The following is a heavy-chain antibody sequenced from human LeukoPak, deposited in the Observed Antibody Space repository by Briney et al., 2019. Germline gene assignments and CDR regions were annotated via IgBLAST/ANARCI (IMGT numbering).Heavy chain of an antibody. V-gene: IGHV1-2*02. J-gene: IGHJ3*02. CDR1: GYTFTGYY. D-gene: IGHD3-3*01. Sequence: APVKVSCKASGYTFTGYYMHWVRQAPGQGLEWMGWINPNSGGTNYAQKFQGRVTMTRDTSISTAYMELSRLRSDDTAVYYCARDFSDYDFWSGYPTEDDAFDIWGQGTMVTVSS. CDR3: ARDFSDYDFWSGYPTEDDAFDI. CDR2: INPNSGGT.